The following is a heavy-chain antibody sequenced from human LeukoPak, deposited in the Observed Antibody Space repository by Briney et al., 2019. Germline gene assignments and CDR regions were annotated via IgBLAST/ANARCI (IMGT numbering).Heavy chain of an antibody. CDR3: AREIRAFDY. CDR1: GYTFTAYA. CDR2: INTNTGDP. Sequence: ASVKVSCKASGYTFTAYAMIWVRQAPGQGLEWMGWINTNTGDPTYAQGLTGRFVFSLDTSVSTAYLQISSLKAEDTAVYYCAREIRAFDYWGQGTLVTVSS. J-gene: IGHJ4*02. V-gene: IGHV7-4-1*02.